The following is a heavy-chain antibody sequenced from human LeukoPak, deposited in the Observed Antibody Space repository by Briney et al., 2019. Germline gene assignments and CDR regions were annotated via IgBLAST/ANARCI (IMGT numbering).Heavy chain of an antibody. D-gene: IGHD2-2*01. J-gene: IGHJ4*02. CDR3: AREFCSSTRCYGAFDY. Sequence: SETLSLTCTVSGGSVSSNGYFWSWIRQPPGKGLEWIGYIYSSGNTNYNPSLKGRVTISVDTSKNQFSLKLSSVTAADTAVYYCAREFCSSTRCYGAFDYWGQGILVTVSS. CDR1: GGSVSSNGYF. V-gene: IGHV4-61*08. CDR2: IYSSGNT.